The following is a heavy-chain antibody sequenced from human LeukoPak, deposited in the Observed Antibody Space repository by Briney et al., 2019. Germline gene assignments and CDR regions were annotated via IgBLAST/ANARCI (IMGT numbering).Heavy chain of an antibody. CDR3: ARRWDFNY. D-gene: IGHD5-24*01. Sequence: GGSLRLSCAASGFTFSSYAISWVRQAPGKGLEWVSAISGSGGSTYYADSVKGRFTISRHNSKNTVYLHMKSLRPEDTAVYYCARRWDFNYWGQGTLVTVSS. CDR2: ISGSGGST. V-gene: IGHV3-23*01. CDR1: GFTFSSYA. J-gene: IGHJ4*02.